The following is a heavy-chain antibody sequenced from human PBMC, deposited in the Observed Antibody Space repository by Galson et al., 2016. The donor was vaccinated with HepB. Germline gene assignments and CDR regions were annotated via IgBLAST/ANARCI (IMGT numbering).Heavy chain of an antibody. D-gene: IGHD3-3*01. CDR1: VGSISPYY. CDR2: ISYSGIT. Sequence: SETLSLTCTVSVGSISPYYWTWIRQPPGKGLEWIGDISYSGITNYNPSLKSRVTISVDTSKNQFSLKLSSVTAADTAVYYCARDRYDFWSGYPHYFDYWGQGTLVTVSS. CDR3: ARDRYDFWSGYPHYFDY. V-gene: IGHV4-59*01. J-gene: IGHJ4*02.